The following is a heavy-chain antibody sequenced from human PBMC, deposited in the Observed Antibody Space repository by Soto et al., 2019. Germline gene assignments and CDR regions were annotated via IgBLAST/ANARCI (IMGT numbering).Heavy chain of an antibody. J-gene: IGHJ4*02. CDR1: GGTFSNYA. Sequence: QVQLVQSGAEVKKPGSSVKVSCKASGGTFSNYAISWVRQAPGQGLEWMGRIIPIFGTTNYAQKFQGRVTTTADESTNTAFMVLSSLRSEDTAVYYCGMRDDPHDYWGQGTLVTVSS. CDR3: GMRDDPHDY. D-gene: IGHD2-8*01. CDR2: IIPIFGTT. V-gene: IGHV1-69*12.